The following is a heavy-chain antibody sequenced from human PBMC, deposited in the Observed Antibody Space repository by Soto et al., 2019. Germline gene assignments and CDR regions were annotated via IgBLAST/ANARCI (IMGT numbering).Heavy chain of an antibody. D-gene: IGHD4-17*01. V-gene: IGHV1-69*13. Sequence: GASVKVSCKASGGTFSSYAISWVRQAPGQGLEWMGGIIPIFSTANYAQKFQGRVTITADESTSTAYMELSSLRSEDTAVYYCARSSTVTTFYYYYGMDVWGQGTTVTRLL. CDR1: GGTFSSYA. CDR3: ARSSTVTTFYYYYGMDV. J-gene: IGHJ6*02. CDR2: IIPIFSTA.